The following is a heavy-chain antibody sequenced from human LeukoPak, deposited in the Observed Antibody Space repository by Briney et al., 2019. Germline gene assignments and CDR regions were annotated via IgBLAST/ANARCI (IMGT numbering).Heavy chain of an antibody. CDR3: ARDPRAGRGDY. Sequence: ASVKVSCKASGYTFTGYYINWVRQAPGQGLEWMGWIDPNSGGTNYAQKFQGRVTMTRDTSISTTYMELSRLRSDDTAVYYCARDPRAGRGDYWGQGTLVTVSS. J-gene: IGHJ4*02. CDR1: GYTFTGYY. CDR2: IDPNSGGT. D-gene: IGHD3-10*01. V-gene: IGHV1-2*02.